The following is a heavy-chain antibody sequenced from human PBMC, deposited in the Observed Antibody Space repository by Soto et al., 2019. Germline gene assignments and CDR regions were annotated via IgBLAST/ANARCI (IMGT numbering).Heavy chain of an antibody. J-gene: IGHJ4*02. CDR2: VSHDGRNT. CDR1: GFTLSDYA. D-gene: IGHD6-19*01. Sequence: GESLKISCAASGFTLSDYAMHWVRQAPGKGPEWVAVVSHDGRNTHYADSVKGRFTISRDSSKNTVSLEMTSLRAEDTAVYYYAKGGRQGLVTSDFNSWGQGALVTVSS. V-gene: IGHV3-30*18. CDR3: AKGGRQGLVTSDFNS.